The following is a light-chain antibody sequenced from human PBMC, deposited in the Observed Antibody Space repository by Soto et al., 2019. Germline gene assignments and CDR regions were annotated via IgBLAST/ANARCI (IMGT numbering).Light chain of an antibody. J-gene: IGLJ2*01. V-gene: IGLV2-14*01. CDR2: EGT. CDR3: SSSTNTNTLVI. CDR1: NSDIGRYKF. Sequence: QSALTQPASVSGSPGQSITISCTGTNSDIGRYKFVSWFQQHPGKAPKLMIFEGTNRPSGVSNRFAGSKSGNTASLTISGLQAEDAAIYFCSSSTNTNTLVIFGGGTKVTVL.